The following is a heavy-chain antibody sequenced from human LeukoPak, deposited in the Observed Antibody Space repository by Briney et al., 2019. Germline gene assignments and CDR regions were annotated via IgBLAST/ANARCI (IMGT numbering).Heavy chain of an antibody. D-gene: IGHD3-9*01. CDR1: GFTFSNYG. V-gene: IGHV3-33*01. CDR2: IWYDGSNK. CDR3: ARVRYDILTGYPDAFDI. Sequence: PGGSLRLSCAASGFTFSNYGMHWVRQAPGKGLEWVAVIWYDGSNKYYADSVKGRFTISRDNSKNTLYLQMNSLRAEDTAVYYCARVRYDILTGYPDAFDIWGQGTMVTVSS. J-gene: IGHJ3*02.